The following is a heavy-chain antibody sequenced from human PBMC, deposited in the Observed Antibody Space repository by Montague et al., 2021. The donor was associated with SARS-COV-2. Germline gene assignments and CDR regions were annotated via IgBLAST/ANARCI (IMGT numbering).Heavy chain of an antibody. CDR3: AHSNGGSGSYLYFDY. J-gene: IGHJ4*02. CDR1: GFSLSTSGVG. Sequence: PALVKPTQTLTLTCTFSGFSLSTSGVGVSWIRQPPGKALEWLALIYGDDDKRYSPSLKSRLTITKDTSKNQVVLTMTNMDPVDTATFYCAHSNGGSGSYLYFDYWGQGTLVTVSS. D-gene: IGHD3-10*01. CDR2: IYGDDDK. V-gene: IGHV2-5*02.